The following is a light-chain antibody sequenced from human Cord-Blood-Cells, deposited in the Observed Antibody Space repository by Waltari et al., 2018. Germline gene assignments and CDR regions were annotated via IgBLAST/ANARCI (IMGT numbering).Light chain of an antibody. CDR2: EGS. CDR1: SSDVGSYNL. Sequence: QSALTQPASVSGSPGQSITISCTGTSSDVGSYNLVSWYQQHPGKAPKLMIYEGSKPPSGVSNLFSGSKSGNTASLTISGLQAEDEADYYCCSYAGSSTWVFGGGTKLTVL. J-gene: IGLJ3*02. CDR3: CSYAGSSTWV. V-gene: IGLV2-23*01.